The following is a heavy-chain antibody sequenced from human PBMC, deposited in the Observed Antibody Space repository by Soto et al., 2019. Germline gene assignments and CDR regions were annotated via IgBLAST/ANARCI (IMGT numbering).Heavy chain of an antibody. CDR2: ISYDGSNK. D-gene: IGHD6-13*01. CDR1: GFTFSSYA. Sequence: QVPLVESGGGVVQPGRSLRLSCAASGFTFSSYAMHWVRQAPGKGLEWVAIISYDGSNKYYADSVKGRFTISRDDSKNTLYLQMNSLRAEDTAMYYCARRGSTWYSGPDYWGQGTLVTVSS. J-gene: IGHJ4*02. CDR3: ARRGSTWYSGPDY. V-gene: IGHV3-30-3*01.